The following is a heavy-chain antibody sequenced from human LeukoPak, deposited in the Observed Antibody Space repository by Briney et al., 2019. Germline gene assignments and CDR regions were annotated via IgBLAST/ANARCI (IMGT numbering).Heavy chain of an antibody. V-gene: IGHV5-51*01. D-gene: IGHD4-11*01. CDR3: ARYSSSSFHY. J-gene: IGHJ4*02. Sequence: GESLKISCKGSGYPFTAYWIGWVRQRPGKGMELMGMIYPGDSDTRYSPSFQGQVTMSADKSINTAYLQWRSLQASDTATYYWARYSSSSFHYWGQGTLVTASS. CDR1: GYPFTAYW. CDR2: IYPGDSDT.